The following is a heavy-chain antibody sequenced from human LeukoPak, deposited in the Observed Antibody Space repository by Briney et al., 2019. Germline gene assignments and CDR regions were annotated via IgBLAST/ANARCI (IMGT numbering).Heavy chain of an antibody. Sequence: GGSLRLSCAASGFTFSSYAMSWVRQAPGKGLEWVSAISGSGGSTYYADSVKGRFTISRDNSKNTLYLQMNSLRAEDTAVYYCVDASYSSGWFFRDYWGQGTLVTVSS. CDR1: GFTFSSYA. J-gene: IGHJ4*02. V-gene: IGHV3-23*01. CDR2: ISGSGGST. D-gene: IGHD6-19*01. CDR3: VDASYSSGWFFRDY.